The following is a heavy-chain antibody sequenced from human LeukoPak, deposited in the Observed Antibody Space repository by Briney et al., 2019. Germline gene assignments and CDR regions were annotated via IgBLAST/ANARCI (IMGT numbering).Heavy chain of an antibody. CDR2: INHSGST. CDR3: ARQRYCSSTSCYKFSGQAFDI. Sequence: PSETLSLTCAVYGGSFSGYYWSWIRQPPGKGLEWIGEINHSGSTNYNPSLKSRVTISVDTSKNQFSLKLSSVTAADTAVYYCARQRYCSSTSCYKFSGQAFDIWGQGTMVTVSS. CDR1: GGSFSGYY. D-gene: IGHD2-2*02. V-gene: IGHV4-34*01. J-gene: IGHJ3*02.